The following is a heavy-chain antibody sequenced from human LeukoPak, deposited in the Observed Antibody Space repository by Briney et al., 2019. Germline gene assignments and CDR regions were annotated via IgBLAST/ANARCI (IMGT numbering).Heavy chain of an antibody. CDR3: ARVYYSNSYDYWYFDL. CDR1: GGSISSYY. D-gene: IGHD6-13*01. J-gene: IGHJ2*01. CDR2: IYYSGST. V-gene: IGHV4-59*01. Sequence: PSETLSLTCTVSGGSISSYYWGWIRQPPGKGLEWIGYIYYSGSTNYNPSLKSRVTISVDTSKNQFSLKLSSVTAADTAVYYCARVYYSNSYDYWYFDLWGRGTLVTVSS.